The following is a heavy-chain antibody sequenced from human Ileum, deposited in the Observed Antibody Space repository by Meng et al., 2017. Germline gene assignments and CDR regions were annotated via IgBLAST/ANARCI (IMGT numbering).Heavy chain of an antibody. V-gene: IGHV3-23*01. CDR2: ITGGGEYT. D-gene: IGHD2-15*01. Sequence: VRVWGCGGCLVRSGGSLRLSCAASGFTFSPFAMGWVRLAPGKGLEWVALITGGGEYTYHAESVRGRFTISRDNVKNTLDLQMDSLRAEDTALYYCAKADWIVVSWFDPWGQGILVTVSS. J-gene: IGHJ5*02. CDR1: GFTFSPFA. CDR3: AKADWIVVSWFDP.